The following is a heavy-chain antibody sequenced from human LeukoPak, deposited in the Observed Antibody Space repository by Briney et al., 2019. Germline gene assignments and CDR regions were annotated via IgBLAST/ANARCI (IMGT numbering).Heavy chain of an antibody. Sequence: SETLSLTCTVSGGSISSSSYYWGWIRQPPGKGLEWIGEINQSGSTNYNPSLKSRVTISFDTSKNQFSLKLSSVTAADTAVYYCARQTGSGLFILPGGQGTLVTVSS. CDR2: INQSGST. J-gene: IGHJ4*02. D-gene: IGHD3/OR15-3a*01. CDR3: ARQTGSGLFILP. CDR1: GGSISSSSYY. V-gene: IGHV4-39*01.